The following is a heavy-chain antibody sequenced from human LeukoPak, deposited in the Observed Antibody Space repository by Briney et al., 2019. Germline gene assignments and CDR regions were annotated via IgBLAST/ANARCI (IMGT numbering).Heavy chain of an antibody. CDR3: ARNTETAIPLPYYFDY. V-gene: IGHV1-69*13. D-gene: IGHD2-21*02. J-gene: IGHJ4*02. CDR1: GGTFSSYA. CDR2: IIPIFGTA. Sequence: ASVKVSCKASGGTFSSYAISWVRQAPGQGLEWMGGIIPIFGTANYAQKFQGRVTITADESTSTAYMELSSLRSEDTAVYYCARNTETAIPLPYYFDYWGQGTLVTVSS.